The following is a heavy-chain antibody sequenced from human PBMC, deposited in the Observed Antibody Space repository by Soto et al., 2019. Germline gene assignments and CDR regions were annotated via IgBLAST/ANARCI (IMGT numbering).Heavy chain of an antibody. CDR3: AKVGGYYLPYYYYGMDV. CDR1: GFTFSGYA. J-gene: IGHJ6*02. D-gene: IGHD3-22*01. Sequence: GGYLRLSCADSGFTFSGYAMSWVRKALVQRLEWVSAISGSGGSTYYADSVKGRFTISRDNSKNSLYLQMNSLRAEDTAVYYCAKVGGYYLPYYYYGMDVWGQGTTVAVSS. V-gene: IGHV3-23*01. CDR2: ISGSGGST.